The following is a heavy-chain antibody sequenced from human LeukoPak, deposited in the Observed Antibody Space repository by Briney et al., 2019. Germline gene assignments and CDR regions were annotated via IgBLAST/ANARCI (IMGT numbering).Heavy chain of an antibody. V-gene: IGHV3-33*01. D-gene: IGHD6-19*01. J-gene: IGHJ4*02. CDR2: IWYDGSNK. CDR1: GFTFSSYG. Sequence: GGSLRLSCAASGFTFSSYGMHWVRQAPGKGLEWVAAIWYDGSNKYYADSVKGRFTISRDNSKNTLYLQMNSLRAEDTAVYYCARGDAGYSSGWYWDWGQGTLVTVSS. CDR3: ARGDAGYSSGWYWD.